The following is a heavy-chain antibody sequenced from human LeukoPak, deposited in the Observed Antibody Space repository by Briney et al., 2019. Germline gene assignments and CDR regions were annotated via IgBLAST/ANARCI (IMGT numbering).Heavy chain of an antibody. CDR3: ATDFRGEPRYFQH. D-gene: IGHD3-16*01. Sequence: PGGSLRLSCAVSGSIFSDYYMSWIRQAPGKGLEWVSYISNSGNTIRYADSVKGRFTISRDNAKNSLYLQLNSLRAEDTAVYYCATDFRGEPRYFQHWGQGTLVTVSS. CDR1: GSIFSDYY. CDR2: ISNSGNTI. V-gene: IGHV3-11*01. J-gene: IGHJ1*01.